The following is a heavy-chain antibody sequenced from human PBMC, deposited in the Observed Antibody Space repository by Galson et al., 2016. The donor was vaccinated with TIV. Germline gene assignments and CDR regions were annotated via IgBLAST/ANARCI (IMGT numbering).Heavy chain of an antibody. Sequence: SVKVSCKASGGTFSSYVFNWVRLAPGQGLEWMGGIIPLFRTTNYAQKFQGKVTITADASTNTAYMELNSLRSGDTAVYYCSSDRNTAFDTYHYYYGMDFLGQGTTVTVSS. CDR1: GGTFSSYV. CDR3: SSDRNTAFDTYHYYYGMDF. CDR2: IIPLFRTT. V-gene: IGHV1-69*13. D-gene: IGHD5-18*01. J-gene: IGHJ6*02.